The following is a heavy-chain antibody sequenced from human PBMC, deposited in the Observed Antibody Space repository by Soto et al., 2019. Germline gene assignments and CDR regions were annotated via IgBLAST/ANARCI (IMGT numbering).Heavy chain of an antibody. J-gene: IGHJ6*01. Sequence: QVQLVESGGGVVQPGRSLRLSCAASGFTFSSDAMHWVRQAPGKGLEWVAVISYDGDNKYYADSVKGRFTISRDNSKNTLYLQMNRLRAVDTAVYLCARERYCSSTRCYRRYYYYYGMDVW. CDR2: ISYDGDNK. D-gene: IGHD2-2*01. CDR3: ARERYCSSTRCYRRYYYYYGMDV. CDR1: GFTFSSDA. V-gene: IGHV3-30-3*01.